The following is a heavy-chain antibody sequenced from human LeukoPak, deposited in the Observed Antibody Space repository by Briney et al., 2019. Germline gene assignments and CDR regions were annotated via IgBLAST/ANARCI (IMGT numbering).Heavy chain of an antibody. Sequence: ASVTVSCTASGYTFTGYYMHWVRQAPGQGLEWMGRINPNSGGTNYAQKFQGRVTMTRDTSISTAYMELSRLRSDDTAVYYCARDGEYQLLYRSAFDIWGQGTMVTVSS. V-gene: IGHV1-2*06. CDR3: ARDGEYQLLYRSAFDI. D-gene: IGHD2-2*02. J-gene: IGHJ3*02. CDR1: GYTFTGYY. CDR2: INPNSGGT.